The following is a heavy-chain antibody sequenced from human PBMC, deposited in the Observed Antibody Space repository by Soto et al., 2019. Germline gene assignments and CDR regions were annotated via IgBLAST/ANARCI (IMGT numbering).Heavy chain of an antibody. Sequence: QVQLQEAGPGLVKPSGTLSLTCAVSGGSISTSNWWSWVRQPPEKGLEWIGEIYQSGSTNYNPSLKIRVTISLDKSKNQFSLILSSVTAADTAVYYCARRIYGDWYFDLWGRGTLVTVSS. D-gene: IGHD3-16*01. V-gene: IGHV4-4*02. CDR1: GGSISTSNW. CDR3: ARRIYGDWYFDL. CDR2: IYQSGST. J-gene: IGHJ2*01.